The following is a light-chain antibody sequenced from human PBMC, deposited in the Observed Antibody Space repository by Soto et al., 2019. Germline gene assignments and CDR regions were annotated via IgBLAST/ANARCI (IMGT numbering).Light chain of an antibody. J-gene: IGKJ1*01. CDR2: GAS. CDR3: QKYNSAPRT. CDR1: QGISHY. V-gene: IGKV1-27*01. Sequence: DIQMTQSPSSLSASVGDRITISCRASQGISHYLAWYQQRPGRVPKLLIYGASILFSGVPSRFSGSGSGTDFTLTISRLHPEDVATYYCQKYNSAPRTFGQGTRVEI.